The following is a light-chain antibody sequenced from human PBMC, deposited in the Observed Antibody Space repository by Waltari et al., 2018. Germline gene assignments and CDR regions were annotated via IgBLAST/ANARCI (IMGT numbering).Light chain of an antibody. CDR2: EVS. CDR1: SRYAGGYSY. V-gene: IGLV2-14*01. CDR3: SSYTEWSTRV. J-gene: IGLJ1*01. Sequence: QSALTQPASVSGSLGQSITIPCTGSSRYAGGYSYVSWYQQHPGKVPKPLIYEVSNRPSGVSYRFSASKSGNTASLTISGLQPEDEADYFCSSYTEWSTRVFGTGTKVTVL.